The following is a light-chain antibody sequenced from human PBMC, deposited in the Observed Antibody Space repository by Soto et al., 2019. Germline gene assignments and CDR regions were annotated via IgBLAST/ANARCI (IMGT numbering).Light chain of an antibody. J-gene: IGKJ2*01. CDR2: GAS. CDR1: QSVSSSY. V-gene: IGKV3-20*01. CDR3: QPYGSSLPYT. Sequence: EIVLTQSPGTLSLSPGERATLSCRASQSVSSSYLAWYQQKPGQAPRLLIYGASSRATGIPDRFSGSGSGTDFTLTISRLEPEDGAVYYCQPYGSSLPYTFGQGTKVDIK.